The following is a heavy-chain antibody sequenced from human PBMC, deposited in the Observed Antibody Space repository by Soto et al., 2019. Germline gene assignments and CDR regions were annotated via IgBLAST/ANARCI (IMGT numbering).Heavy chain of an antibody. Sequence: QVQLVQSGAEVKKPGSSVKVSCKASGGPFSRYAISWVRQAPGQGLEWMGGIIPIFGTANYAQKFQGRVTITADESTSTAYMERSSLRSEDTAVYYCARDSGGDSSGWFRRKGVNWFDPWGQGTLVTVSS. CDR2: IIPIFGTA. D-gene: IGHD6-19*01. CDR1: GGPFSRYA. V-gene: IGHV1-69*01. CDR3: ARDSGGDSSGWFRRKGVNWFDP. J-gene: IGHJ5*02.